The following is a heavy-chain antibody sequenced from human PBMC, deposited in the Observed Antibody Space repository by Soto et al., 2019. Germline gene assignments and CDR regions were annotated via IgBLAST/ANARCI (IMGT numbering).Heavy chain of an antibody. CDR3: ARYGVSQVSYYYYGMDV. CDR2: ISSSSSYI. D-gene: IGHD6-13*01. CDR1: GFTFSSYS. V-gene: IGHV3-21*01. Sequence: LRLSCAASGFTFSSYSMNWVRQAPGKGLEWVSSISSSSSYIYYADSVKGRFTISRDNAKNSLYLQMNSLRAEDTAVYYCARYGVSQVSYYYYGMDVRGQGTTVTVSS. J-gene: IGHJ6*02.